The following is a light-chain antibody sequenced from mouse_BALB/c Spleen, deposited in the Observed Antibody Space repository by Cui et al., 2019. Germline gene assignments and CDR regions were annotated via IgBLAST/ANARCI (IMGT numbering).Light chain of an antibody. CDR1: ESVESYGNSF. J-gene: IGKJ1*01. CDR3: QQSNEDPRT. V-gene: IGKV3-5*01. CDR2: RAS. Sequence: DIVLTQSPASLAVSIGKRATISCRASESVESYGNSFMHWYQQKPGQPPKLLIYRASNLESGIPARFSGSGSRTDFTLTINPVEADDVATYYCQQSNEDPRTFGGGTKLEIK.